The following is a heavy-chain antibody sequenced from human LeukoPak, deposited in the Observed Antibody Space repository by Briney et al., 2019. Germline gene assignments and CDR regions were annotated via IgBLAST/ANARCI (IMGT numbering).Heavy chain of an antibody. V-gene: IGHV3-66*01. CDR2: IYSGGST. J-gene: IGHJ4*02. CDR3: ARDVGLIRLGELSYFDY. Sequence: GGSLRLSCAASGFTVSSNYMSWVRQAPGKGLEWVSVIYSGGSTYYADSVKGRFTISRDNSKNTLYLQMNSLRAEDTAVYYCARDVGLIRLGELSYFDYWGQGTLVTVS. D-gene: IGHD3-16*02. CDR1: GFTVSSNY.